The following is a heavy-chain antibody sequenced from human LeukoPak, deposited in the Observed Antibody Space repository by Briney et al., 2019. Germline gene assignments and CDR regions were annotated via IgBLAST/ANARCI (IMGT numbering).Heavy chain of an antibody. CDR3: AKCGHLGHYFDY. CDR1: GFTFSTYA. Sequence: GGSLRLSCAASGFTFSTYAMSWVRQAPGKGLEWVSVISGSGGSTYYADSVKGRSTISRDNSKNTLYLQMNSLRADDTAIHYCAKCGHLGHYFDYWGQGILVTVSS. J-gene: IGHJ4*02. V-gene: IGHV3-23*01. CDR2: ISGSGGST. D-gene: IGHD2-21*01.